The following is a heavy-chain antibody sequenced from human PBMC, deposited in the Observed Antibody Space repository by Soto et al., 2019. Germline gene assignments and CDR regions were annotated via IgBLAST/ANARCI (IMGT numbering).Heavy chain of an antibody. CDR1: GGSISSYY. J-gene: IGHJ6*03. CDR2: IYYSGST. V-gene: IGHV4-59*01. CDR3: ARCGYGYYYMDV. Sequence: SETLSLTCTVSGGSISSYYWSWIRQPPGKGLEWIGYIYYSGSTNYNPSLKSRVTISVDTSKNQFSLKLSSVTAADTAVYYCARCGYGYYYMDVWGKGTTVTVSS. D-gene: IGHD5-12*01.